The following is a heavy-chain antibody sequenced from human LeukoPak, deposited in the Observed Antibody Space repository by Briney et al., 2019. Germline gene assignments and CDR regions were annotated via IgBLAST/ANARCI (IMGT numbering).Heavy chain of an antibody. CDR3: ARRAGAYSHPYDY. CDR2: IFSST. Sequence: GGSLRLSCAASRFTVSSNSMSWVRQAPGKGLEWVSFIFSSTHYSDSVKGRFTISRDNSKNTLYLQMNSLRAEDTAVYYCARRAGAYSHPYDYWGQGTLVTVSS. CDR1: RFTVSSNS. J-gene: IGHJ4*02. D-gene: IGHD4/OR15-4a*01. V-gene: IGHV3-53*01.